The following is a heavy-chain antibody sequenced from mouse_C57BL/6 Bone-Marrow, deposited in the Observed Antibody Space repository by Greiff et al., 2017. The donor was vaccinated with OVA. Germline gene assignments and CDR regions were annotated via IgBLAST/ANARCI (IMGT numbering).Heavy chain of an antibody. J-gene: IGHJ1*03. CDR2: ISSGGSYT. CDR1: GFTFSSYG. Sequence: EVKLMESGGDLVKPGGSLKLSCAASGFTFSSYGMSWVRQTPDKRLEWVATISSGGSYTYYPDSVKGRFTISRDNAKNTRYLQMSSLKSEDTAMYYCARHPAIDVWGTGTTVTVSS. V-gene: IGHV5-6*01. CDR3: ARHPAIDV.